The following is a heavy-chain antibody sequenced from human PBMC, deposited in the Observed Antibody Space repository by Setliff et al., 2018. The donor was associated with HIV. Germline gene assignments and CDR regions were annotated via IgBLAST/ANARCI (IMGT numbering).Heavy chain of an antibody. D-gene: IGHD2-21*01. J-gene: IGHJ4*02. CDR1: DGSISNYY. CDR2: ISYSGST. V-gene: IGHV4-59*08. CDR3: ASGTYCGGDCYLFDY. Sequence: SETLSLTCTVSDGSISNYYWSWIRQPPGTGLEWIGYISYSGSTNYNPSLKSRVTISADTSKNQFSLKLSSVTAADTAVYYCASGTYCGGDCYLFDYWGQGTLVTVSS.